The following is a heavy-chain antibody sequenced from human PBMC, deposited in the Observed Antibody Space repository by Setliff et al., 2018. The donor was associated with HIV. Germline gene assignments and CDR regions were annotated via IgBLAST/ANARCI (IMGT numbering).Heavy chain of an antibody. D-gene: IGHD4-17*01. J-gene: IGHJ4*02. V-gene: IGHV3-23*01. CDR2: IGGSGFGT. CDR1: GFTFSNFA. CDR3: AKFFGGYGDYMGFDY. Sequence: GGSLRLSCTASGFTFSNFAITWVHQAPGKGLEWVSAIGGSGFGTYYADSVKGRLTISRDNSKNTLYLQMNSLRAEDTAVYYCAKFFGGYGDYMGFDYWGQGTLVTVSS.